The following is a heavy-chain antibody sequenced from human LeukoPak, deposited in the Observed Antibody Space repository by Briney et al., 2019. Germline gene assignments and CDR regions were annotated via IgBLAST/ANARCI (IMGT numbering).Heavy chain of an antibody. CDR2: MNPNSGNT. J-gene: IGHJ3*02. Sequence: GASVKVSCKASGYTFTSYDINWVRQATGQGLEWMGWMNPNSGNTGYAQKFQGRVTMTRNTSISTAYMELSSLRSEDTAVYYCARGDWYYDSSGKGAFDIWGQGTMVTVSS. CDR3: ARGDWYYDSSGKGAFDI. CDR1: GYTFTSYD. D-gene: IGHD3-22*01. V-gene: IGHV1-8*01.